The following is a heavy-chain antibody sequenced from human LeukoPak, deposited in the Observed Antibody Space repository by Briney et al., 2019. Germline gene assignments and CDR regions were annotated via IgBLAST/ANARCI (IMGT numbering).Heavy chain of an antibody. Sequence: SGTLSLTCAVSGYSTSIGYYWGWIRQPPGKGLEWIGTMYHSGGTYYNSSLKSRVTMSVDTSKNQFSLELSSVTAADTAVYYCARIYCSNTSCYPYYYMDVWGRGTTVTVSS. V-gene: IGHV4-38-2*01. CDR3: ARIYCSNTSCYPYYYMDV. J-gene: IGHJ6*03. CDR2: MYHSGGT. CDR1: GYSTSIGYY. D-gene: IGHD2-2*01.